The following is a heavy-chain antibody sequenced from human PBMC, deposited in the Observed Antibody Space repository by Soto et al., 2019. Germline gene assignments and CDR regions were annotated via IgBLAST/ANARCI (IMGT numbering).Heavy chain of an antibody. CDR1: GFTFSSYG. CDR3: ARDGLRYCSSTSCQYFDY. Sequence: GGSLRLSCAASGFTFSSYGMHWVRQAPGKGLEWVAVIWYDGSNKYYADSVKGRFTISRDNSKNTLYLQMNSLRAEDTAVYYYARDGLRYCSSTSCQYFDYWGQGTLVTVSS. D-gene: IGHD2-2*01. V-gene: IGHV3-33*01. J-gene: IGHJ4*02. CDR2: IWYDGSNK.